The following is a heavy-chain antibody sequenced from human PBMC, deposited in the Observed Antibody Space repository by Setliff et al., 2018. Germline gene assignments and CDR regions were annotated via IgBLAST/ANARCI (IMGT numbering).Heavy chain of an antibody. CDR1: GGSISSMSYY. CDR3: ARDNRARHYMDV. Sequence: SETLSLTCTVSGGSISSMSYYWGWIRQPPGKGLEWIGSIYHSGSSYFNSSLRSRVTISVDTSKNQFSLILRSVTAADTAVYYCARDNRARHYMDVWGKGTTVTVSS. D-gene: IGHD3-10*01. V-gene: IGHV4-39*07. J-gene: IGHJ6*03. CDR2: IYHSGSS.